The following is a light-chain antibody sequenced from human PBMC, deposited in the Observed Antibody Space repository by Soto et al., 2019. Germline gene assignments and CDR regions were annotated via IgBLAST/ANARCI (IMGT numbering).Light chain of an antibody. CDR1: SSDIGSYNL. J-gene: IGLJ1*01. CDR2: EVT. Sequence: QSALTQPASVSGSPGQSITISCTGTSSDIGSYNLVSWYQQNPGKAPKLIIYEVTERPSGVSSRFSGSKSGNTASLTISGLQAEDEADYYCCSYAGTPTFRDVFGAGTKLTVL. V-gene: IGLV2-23*02. CDR3: CSYAGTPTFRDV.